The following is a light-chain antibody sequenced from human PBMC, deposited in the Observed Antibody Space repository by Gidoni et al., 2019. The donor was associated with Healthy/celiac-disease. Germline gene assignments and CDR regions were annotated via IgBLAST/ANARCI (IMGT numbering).Light chain of an antibody. Sequence: DIVMTQSPASLAVSLGERATLNCKSSQSVLYSYTTSNYLAWYQQKPGQPPKLLIYWASTRESGVPDRFSGSGSGTDFTLTISSLQAEDVAVYYCQQYYSTPRTFGPGTKVDIK. CDR3: QQYYSTPRT. J-gene: IGKJ3*01. V-gene: IGKV4-1*01. CDR1: QSVLYSYTTSNY. CDR2: WAS.